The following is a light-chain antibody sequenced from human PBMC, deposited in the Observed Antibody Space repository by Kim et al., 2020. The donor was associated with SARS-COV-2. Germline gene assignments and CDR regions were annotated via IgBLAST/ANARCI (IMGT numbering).Light chain of an antibody. V-gene: IGKV1-5*01. CDR2: AAS. CDR1: QSISSS. CDR3: QQYSSYST. J-gene: IGKJ1*01. Sequence: DIQMTQSPSTLSASVGDRVTITCRVSQSISSSLAWYQQKPGEAPELLIYAASTLERGVPSRFSGTGSGTEFTLTISSLHSEDLATYYCQQYSSYSTFGQGTKVEIK.